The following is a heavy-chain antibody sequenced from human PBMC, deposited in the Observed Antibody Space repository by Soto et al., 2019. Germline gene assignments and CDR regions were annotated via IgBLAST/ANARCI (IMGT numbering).Heavy chain of an antibody. CDR2: IIPIFNTA. CDR3: ARGLVVPAGIRYYYYGMDV. J-gene: IGHJ6*02. Sequence: SVKVSCKASGATFSNYAISWVRQAAGQGLEWMGGIIPIFNTANYTQKFQGRVTITAGKSTSTAYMELSSLRSEYTAVYYCARGLVVPAGIRYYYYGMDVWGQETTVTVS. D-gene: IGHD2-2*01. CDR1: GATFSNYA. V-gene: IGHV1-69*06.